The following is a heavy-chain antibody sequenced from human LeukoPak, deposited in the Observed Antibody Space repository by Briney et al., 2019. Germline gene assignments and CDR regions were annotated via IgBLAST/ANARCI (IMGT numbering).Heavy chain of an antibody. CDR3: ARSPIVATIGGNFDY. D-gene: IGHD5-12*01. J-gene: IGHJ4*02. CDR2: ISGSGGST. V-gene: IGHV3-23*01. CDR1: GFTFSSYA. Sequence: GGSLRLSCAASGFTFSSYAMSWVRQAPGKGLEWVSAISGSGGSTYYADSVKGRFTISRDNAKNSLYLQMNSLRAEDTAVYYCARSPIVATIGGNFDYWGQGTLVTVSS.